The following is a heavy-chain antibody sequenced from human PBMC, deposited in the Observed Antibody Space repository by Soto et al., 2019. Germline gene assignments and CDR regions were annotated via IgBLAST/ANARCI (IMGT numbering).Heavy chain of an antibody. J-gene: IGHJ4*02. V-gene: IGHV4-4*02. CDR2: IYHIGST. D-gene: IGHD6-19*01. CDR1: GGSISSSNW. Sequence: QVQLQESGPGLVKPSGTLSLTCAVSGGSISSSNWWTWVRQPPGKGLEWIGEIYHIGSTNYNPSLKSRVTISEDKSKNQFSLKLISVTAADTAVYSCARVSVAGTYSDYWGQGTLVTVSS. CDR3: ARVSVAGTYSDY.